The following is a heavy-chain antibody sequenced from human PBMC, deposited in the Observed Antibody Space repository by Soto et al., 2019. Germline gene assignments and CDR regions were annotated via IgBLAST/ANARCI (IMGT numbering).Heavy chain of an antibody. CDR3: ARDYIAAEYYYGMDV. D-gene: IGHD6-13*01. Sequence: ASVKVSCKASGYTFTGYDINWVRQATGQGLEWMGWMNPNSGNTGYAQKFQGRVTMTRNTSISTAYMELSSLRSEDTAVYYCARDYIAAEYYYGMDVWGQGTTVTVSS. CDR1: GYTFTGYD. CDR2: MNPNSGNT. J-gene: IGHJ6*02. V-gene: IGHV1-8*01.